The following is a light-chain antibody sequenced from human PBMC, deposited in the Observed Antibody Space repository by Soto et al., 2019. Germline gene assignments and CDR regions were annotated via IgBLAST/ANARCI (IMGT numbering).Light chain of an antibody. V-gene: IGLV1-51*01. CDR2: DDD. CDR1: SSNIGGNS. Sequence: QSVMTQPPSVSAAPGQKVTISCSGSSSNIGGNSVSWYQQLPGTAPKLLIYDDDKRPSGIPDRFSGSKSGTSATLGITGFQTWDEADYYCGSWDSSLSAYVFATGTKVTVL. CDR3: GSWDSSLSAYV. J-gene: IGLJ1*01.